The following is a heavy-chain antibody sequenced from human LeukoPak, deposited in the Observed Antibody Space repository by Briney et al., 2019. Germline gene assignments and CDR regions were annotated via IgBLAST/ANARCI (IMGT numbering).Heavy chain of an antibody. CDR3: ARAVDY. Sequence: GGSLRLSCAASGFTFSSFWMTWVRQAPGKGLEWVANIKHDGSETYYVDSVKGRFTISRDNAKNSLFLQMNSLRGEDTAIYYCARAVDYWGQGTLVTVSS. CDR2: IKHDGSET. J-gene: IGHJ4*02. V-gene: IGHV3-7*04. CDR1: GFTFSSFW.